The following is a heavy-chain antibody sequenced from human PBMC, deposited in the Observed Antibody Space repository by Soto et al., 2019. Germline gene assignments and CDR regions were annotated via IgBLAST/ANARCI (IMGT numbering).Heavy chain of an antibody. J-gene: IGHJ4*02. D-gene: IGHD4-17*01. Sequence: QVQLQESGPGLVKPSQTLSLTCTVSGGSISSGGYYWSWIRQHPGKGLEWIGYIYYSGSTYYNLSLKSRVTISVDTSKNQFSLKLSSVTAADTAVYYCARDRGPGARRDYYYFDYWGQGTLVTVSS. CDR2: IYYSGST. V-gene: IGHV4-31*03. CDR1: GGSISSGGYY. CDR3: ARDRGPGARRDYYYFDY.